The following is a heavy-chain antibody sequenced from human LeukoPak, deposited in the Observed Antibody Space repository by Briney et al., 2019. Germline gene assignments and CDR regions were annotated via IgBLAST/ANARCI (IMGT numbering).Heavy chain of an antibody. CDR1: GFTFSGSA. V-gene: IGHV3-73*01. Sequence: PGGSLRLSCAASGFTFSGSAKHWVRQASGKGLEWFGRIRSKANSYATAYAASVKGRFTIPRDDSKNTAYLQMNSLKTEDKAVYYCTASVLYVDTAMEIDYWGQGTLVTVSS. J-gene: IGHJ4*02. CDR3: TASVLYVDTAMEIDY. CDR2: IRSKANSYAT. D-gene: IGHD5-18*01.